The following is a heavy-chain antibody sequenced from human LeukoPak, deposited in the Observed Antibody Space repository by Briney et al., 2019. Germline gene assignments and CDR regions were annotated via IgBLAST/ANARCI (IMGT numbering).Heavy chain of an antibody. CDR1: GGSFSGYY. Sequence: SETLSLTCAVYGGSFSGYYWSWIRQPPGKGLEWIGEINHSGSTNYNPSLKSRVTISVDTSKNQFSLKLSSVTAADTAVYYCARDLDGYNNFDYWGQGTLVTVSS. CDR3: ARDLDGYNNFDY. V-gene: IGHV4-34*01. D-gene: IGHD5-24*01. CDR2: INHSGST. J-gene: IGHJ4*02.